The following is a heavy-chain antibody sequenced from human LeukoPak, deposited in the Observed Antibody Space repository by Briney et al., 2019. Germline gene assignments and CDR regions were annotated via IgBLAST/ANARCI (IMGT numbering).Heavy chain of an antibody. V-gene: IGHV4-4*09. J-gene: IGHJ5*02. CDR3: AREIEQLAASWFDP. D-gene: IGHD6-6*01. CDR1: GGSISSYY. CDR2: IYTSGST. Sequence: SETLSRTGTVSGGSISSYYWSWIRQPPGKGLEWIGYIYTSGSTNYNPSLKSRVTISVDTSKNQFSLKLSSVTAADTAVYYCAREIEQLAASWFDPWGQGTLVTVSS.